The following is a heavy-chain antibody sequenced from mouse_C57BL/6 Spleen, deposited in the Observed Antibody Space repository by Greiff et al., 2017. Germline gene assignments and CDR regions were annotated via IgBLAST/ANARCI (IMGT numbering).Heavy chain of an antibody. CDR2: IHPSDSDT. Sequence: QVQLQQPGAELVKPGASVTVSCKASGYTFTSYWMHWVKQRPGQGLEWIGRIHPSDSDTNYNQKFKGKATLTVDKSSSTAYMQLSSLTSEDSAVYYCARMIYYDYEDYAMDYWGQGTSVTGSS. V-gene: IGHV1-74*01. J-gene: IGHJ4*01. D-gene: IGHD2-4*01. CDR1: GYTFTSYW. CDR3: ARMIYYDYEDYAMDY.